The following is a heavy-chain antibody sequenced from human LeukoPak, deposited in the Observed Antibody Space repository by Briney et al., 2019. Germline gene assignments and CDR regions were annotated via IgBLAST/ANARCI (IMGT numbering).Heavy chain of an antibody. CDR2: IDSAGGGT. J-gene: IGHJ4*02. CDR3: VRDDSNGVVY. V-gene: IGHV3-74*01. Sequence: PGGSLRLSCAASGFSFSNFWMLWVRQVPGKGLACVSRIDSAGGGTAYADSVKGRFSISRDNSKNTLDLQMNFLRVEDTGVYNCVRDDSNGVVYRGPRTLVTVSS. D-gene: IGHD5-18*01. CDR1: GFSFSNFW.